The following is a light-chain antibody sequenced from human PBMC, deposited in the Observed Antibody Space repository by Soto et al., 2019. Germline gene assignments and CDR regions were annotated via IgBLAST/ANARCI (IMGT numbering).Light chain of an antibody. Sequence: QSVLTQPPSASGSPGQAVAISCTGTNSDVGGHNYVSWYQQHPGKAPKLMIYEVSKRPSGVPDRFSGSKSGNTASLTVSGLQAEDEADYYCSSYAGSNNPYVFGTGTKVTVL. CDR2: EVS. V-gene: IGLV2-8*01. CDR3: SSYAGSNNPYV. J-gene: IGLJ1*01. CDR1: NSDVGGHNY.